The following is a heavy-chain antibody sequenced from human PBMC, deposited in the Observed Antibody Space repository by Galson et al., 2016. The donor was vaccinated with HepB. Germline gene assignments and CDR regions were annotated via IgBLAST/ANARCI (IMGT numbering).Heavy chain of an antibody. J-gene: IGHJ6*04. Sequence: TLSLTCNVSGGSISSENYYWSWIRQPAGKGLEWIGRIYSTGNSVHNLSLKSRVTISVDTSKNQFSLKLSSVTAADTAVYYCARDHYDSYALDVWGEGTTVTVSS. CDR2: IYSTGNS. CDR1: GGSISSENYY. D-gene: IGHD3-3*01. CDR3: ARDHYDSYALDV. V-gene: IGHV4-61*02.